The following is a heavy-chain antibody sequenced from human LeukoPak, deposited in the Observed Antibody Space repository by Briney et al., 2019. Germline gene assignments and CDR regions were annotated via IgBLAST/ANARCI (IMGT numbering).Heavy chain of an antibody. V-gene: IGHV3-74*01. D-gene: IGHD2-2*01. J-gene: IGHJ4*02. Sequence: GRSLRLSCAASGFTFSSYWMHWVRQAPGKGLVWVSRINSDGSSTNYADSVKGRFTISRDNAKNTLYLQMNSLRVEDTAVYYCARALYYSNYLGYWGQGTLVSVSS. CDR1: GFTFSSYW. CDR3: ARALYYSNYLGY. CDR2: INSDGSST.